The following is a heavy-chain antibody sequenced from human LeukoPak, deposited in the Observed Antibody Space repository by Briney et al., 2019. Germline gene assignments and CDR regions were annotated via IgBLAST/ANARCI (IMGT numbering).Heavy chain of an antibody. J-gene: IGHJ5*02. CDR3: ARDMDVEGWFDP. CDR2: INPNSGGT. D-gene: IGHD2-2*03. Sequence: ASVKVSCKASGYTFTGYYIHWVRQAPGQGLEWMGWINPNSGGTNYAQKLQGRVTMTRDTSISTAYMELSRLRYDDTALYYCARDMDVEGWFDPWGQGTLVTVSS. V-gene: IGHV1-2*02. CDR1: GYTFTGYY.